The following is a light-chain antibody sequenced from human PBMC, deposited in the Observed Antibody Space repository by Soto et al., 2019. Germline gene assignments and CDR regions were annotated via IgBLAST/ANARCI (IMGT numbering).Light chain of an antibody. V-gene: IGKV3-20*01. CDR3: QQYNDWPLT. J-gene: IGKJ4*01. CDR2: GAS. CDR1: QSVSSSY. Sequence: IVLTHSPGTLSFSPGERAALSVRASQSVSSSYLAWYQQKPGQAPRLLIYGASSRATGIPDRFSGSGSGTEFTLTISSLQSEDSAVYYCQQYNDWPLTFGGGTKVDIK.